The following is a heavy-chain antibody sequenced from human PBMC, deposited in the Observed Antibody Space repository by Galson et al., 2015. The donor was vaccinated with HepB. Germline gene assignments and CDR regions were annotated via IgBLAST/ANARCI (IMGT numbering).Heavy chain of an antibody. V-gene: IGHV4-39*02. D-gene: IGHD3-10*01. J-gene: IGHJ3*02. CDR1: GGSISSSRYY. Sequence: ETLSLTCTVSGGSISSSRYYWGWIRQAPGEGLEWIGSIYESENTYYNPPLKSRVTISVDTSKKQFSLKLTSVIAADTAVYYCARELLWFGELSTSGAFDMWGQGTLVTVAS. CDR2: IYESENT. CDR3: ARELLWFGELSTSGAFDM.